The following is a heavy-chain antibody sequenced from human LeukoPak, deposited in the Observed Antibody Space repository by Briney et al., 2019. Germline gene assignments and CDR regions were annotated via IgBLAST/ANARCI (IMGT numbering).Heavy chain of an antibody. CDR2: VSAYNGNT. J-gene: IGHJ4*02. Sequence: ASVKVSCKASGYTFTTYGISWGRQAPGQGLEWMGWVSAYNGNTNYAQKLQGRVTMTTDTSANTAYMELGSLRSDDTAVYYCAKVVGSAWYDYWGQGTLVTVSS. V-gene: IGHV1-18*01. CDR3: AKVVGSAWYDY. D-gene: IGHD2-15*01. CDR1: GYTFTTYG.